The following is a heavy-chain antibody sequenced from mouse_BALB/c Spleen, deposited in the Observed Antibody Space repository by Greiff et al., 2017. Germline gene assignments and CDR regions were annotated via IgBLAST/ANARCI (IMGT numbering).Heavy chain of an antibody. CDR2: ISSGSSTI. J-gene: IGHJ2*01. CDR3: AREGTTDFDY. CDR1: GFTFSSFG. Sequence: EVHLVESGGGLVQPGGSRKLSCAASGFTFSSFGMHWVRQAQEKGLEWVAYISSGSSTIYYADTVKGRFTISRDNPKNTLFLQMTSLRSEDTAMYYCAREGTTDFDYWGQGTTLTVSS. D-gene: IGHD1-1*01. V-gene: IGHV5-17*02.